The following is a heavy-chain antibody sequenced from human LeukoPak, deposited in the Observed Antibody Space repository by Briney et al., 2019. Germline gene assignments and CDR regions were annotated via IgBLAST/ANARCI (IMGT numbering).Heavy chain of an antibody. Sequence: SQTLSLTCGVSGDSITSGGHSWSWIRQPPGKGLEWIGYIYHSGSADYNPSLKSRVTISVDRSKNQFSLKLSSVTAADTAVYFCATLNLYYYDTSGFSRGFFDYWGQGTLVTVSS. J-gene: IGHJ4*02. D-gene: IGHD3-22*01. CDR1: GDSITSGGHS. CDR2: IYHSGSA. CDR3: ATLNLYYYDTSGFSRGFFDY. V-gene: IGHV4-30-2*01.